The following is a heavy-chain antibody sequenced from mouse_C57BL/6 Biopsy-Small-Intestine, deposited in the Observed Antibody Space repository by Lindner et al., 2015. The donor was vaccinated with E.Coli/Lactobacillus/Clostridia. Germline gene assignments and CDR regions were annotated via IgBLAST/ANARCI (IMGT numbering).Heavy chain of an antibody. D-gene: IGHD2-14*01. CDR2: INPKSGAT. J-gene: IGHJ4*01. CDR1: GYSFIDYY. Sequence: SVKVSCKASGYSFIDYYIHWVRQAPGQGLEWMGWINPKSGATHYAQKFQGWVTMTRDTSISTAYMDLSRLRPNDTAVYYCTRDLRGQWLVRADYWGQGTLVTVSS. V-gene: IGHV1-84*02. CDR3: TRDLRGQWLVRADY.